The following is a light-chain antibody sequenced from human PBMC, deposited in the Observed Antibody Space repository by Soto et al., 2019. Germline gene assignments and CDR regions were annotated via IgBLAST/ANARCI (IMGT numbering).Light chain of an antibody. Sequence: EIVLTQSPDTLSVSPGERVTLSCRASQSISSSYLAWYQQRPGQAPRLLIFGASYRATGIPDRFSGSGSGTDFTLTISRLEPEDFAVYYCQQYNSSPPEFTFGPGTKVDSK. CDR1: QSISSSY. CDR3: QQYNSSPPEFT. J-gene: IGKJ3*01. CDR2: GAS. V-gene: IGKV3-20*01.